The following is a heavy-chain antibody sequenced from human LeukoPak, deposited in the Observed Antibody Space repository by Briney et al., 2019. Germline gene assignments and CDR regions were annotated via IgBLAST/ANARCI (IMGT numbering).Heavy chain of an antibody. Sequence: QAGGSLRLSCAASGFTFSSYAMSWVRQAPGKGLEWVSAISGSGGSTYYADSVKGRFTISRDNSKNTLYLQMNSLRAEDMAVYYCARDRKERYFDWLLTYYYYYYMDVWGKGTTVTISS. J-gene: IGHJ6*03. CDR3: ARDRKERYFDWLLTYYYYYYMDV. D-gene: IGHD3-9*01. CDR2: ISGSGGST. V-gene: IGHV3-23*01. CDR1: GFTFSSYA.